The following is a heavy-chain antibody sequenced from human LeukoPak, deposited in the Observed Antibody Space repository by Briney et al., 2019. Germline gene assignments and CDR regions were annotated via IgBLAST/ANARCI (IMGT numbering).Heavy chain of an antibody. J-gene: IGHJ6*02. D-gene: IGHD5-18*01. V-gene: IGHV3-23*01. CDR3: ARADSTMVTGGGMDV. Sequence: GGSLRLSCAASGFTFSSYAMSWVRQAPGKGLEWVSAISGSGGSTYYADSVKGRFTISRDNSKNTLYLQMNSLTIEDTAVYYCARADSTMVTGGGMDVWGQGITVTVSS. CDR1: GFTFSSYA. CDR2: ISGSGGST.